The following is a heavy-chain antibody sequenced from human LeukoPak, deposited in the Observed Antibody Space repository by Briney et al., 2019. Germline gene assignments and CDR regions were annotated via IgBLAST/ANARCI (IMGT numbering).Heavy chain of an antibody. V-gene: IGHV3-21*01. CDR3: ARKLQDGNDY. Sequence: PGGSLRLSCAASGFTFSNYSMSWVRQAPGKGLEWVSSIDKSSSYIYYADTVKGRFTISRDNAKNSLYLQMSSLRPEDTAVYYCARKLQDGNDYWGQGTLVTVSS. J-gene: IGHJ4*02. D-gene: IGHD1-14*01. CDR1: GFTFSNYS. CDR2: IDKSSSYI.